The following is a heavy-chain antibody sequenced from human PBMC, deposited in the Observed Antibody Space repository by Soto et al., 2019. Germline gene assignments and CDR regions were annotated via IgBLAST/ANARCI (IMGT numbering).Heavy chain of an antibody. V-gene: IGHV3-30*18. J-gene: IGHJ4*02. CDR1: GFTFSDYT. CDR2: ILYDESDQ. D-gene: IGHD1-26*01. CDR3: AKDGTHLWSKQYYFDS. Sequence: QVQLVASGGGVVQPGRSLRLSCSAYGFTFSDYTMHWVRQAPGRGLAWVAIILYDESDQYYSDSVKGRFTISRDNSKNTLYLQMHSLTTEDTAVYYCAKDGTHLWSKQYYFDSWGQGALVAVSS.